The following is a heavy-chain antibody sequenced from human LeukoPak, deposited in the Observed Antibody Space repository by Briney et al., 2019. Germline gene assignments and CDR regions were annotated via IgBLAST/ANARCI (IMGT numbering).Heavy chain of an antibody. V-gene: IGHV4-4*07. CDR3: AKSNGYGLIDI. CDR1: GDSISSFY. CDR2: IYSSGST. Sequence: SETLSLTCTVSGDSISSFYWSWIRQPAGKGLEWIGRIYSSGSTNYNPSLESRVTISLDTSRNQFSLRLNSVTAADTAVYYCAKSNGYGLIDIWGQGTMVTVSS. D-gene: IGHD3-10*01. J-gene: IGHJ3*02.